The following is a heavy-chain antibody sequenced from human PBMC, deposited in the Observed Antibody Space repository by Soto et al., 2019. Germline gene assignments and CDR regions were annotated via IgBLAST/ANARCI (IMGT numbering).Heavy chain of an antibody. J-gene: IGHJ4*02. Sequence: GGSLRLSCAASGFTFSGYAMTWVRQAPGKGLEWVSTISFNSGSTYYADSVQGRFTISRDNSKNTLYLQMNSLRAEDMAVYYCAQDRGYFDYWGQGTLVTVSS. CDR2: ISFNSGST. CDR1: GFTFSGYA. V-gene: IGHV3-23*01. CDR3: AQDRGYFDY.